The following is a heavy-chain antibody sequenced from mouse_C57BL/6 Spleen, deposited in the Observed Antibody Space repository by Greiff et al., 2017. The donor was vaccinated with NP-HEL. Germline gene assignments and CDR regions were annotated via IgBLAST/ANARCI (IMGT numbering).Heavy chain of an antibody. J-gene: IGHJ4*01. V-gene: IGHV1-26*01. Sequence: EVQLLQSGPELVKPGASVKLSCTASGFTFTDYCMSWVRQTHDKSLEWVGAINTNNGGTSYNQRFKGKATLTVDKYSSTAYMELRSLTSEDSAVYYCAREIYEGYTYYAMDYWGQGTSVTVSS. CDR2: INTNNGGT. CDR1: GFTFTDYC. CDR3: AREIYEGYTYYAMDY. D-gene: IGHD2-3*01.